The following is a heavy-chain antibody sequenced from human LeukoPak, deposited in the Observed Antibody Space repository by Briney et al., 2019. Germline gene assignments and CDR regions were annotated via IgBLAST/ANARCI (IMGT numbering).Heavy chain of an antibody. Sequence: SVKVSCKASGGTFSSYAISWVRQAPGQGLEWMGRIIPIFGTANYAQKFQGRVTITTDESTSTAYMELSSLRSEDTAVYYCASTIFGVVIACVWGQGTLVTVSS. CDR3: ASTIFGVVIACV. CDR1: GGTFSSYA. D-gene: IGHD3-3*01. CDR2: IIPIFGTA. V-gene: IGHV1-69*05. J-gene: IGHJ4*02.